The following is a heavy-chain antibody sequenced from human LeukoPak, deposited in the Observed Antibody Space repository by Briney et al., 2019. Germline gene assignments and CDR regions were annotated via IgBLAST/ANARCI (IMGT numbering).Heavy chain of an antibody. CDR1: GFMFSQHT. J-gene: IGHJ3*02. CDR3: ARADGGPDAFDI. V-gene: IGHV3-23*01. D-gene: IGHD2-15*01. Sequence: GGSLRLSCAVSGFMFSQHTMSWVRQAPGKRLEWVSSISGSGDATRYADSVMGRFTISRDNAKNTLSLQMNSLRAEDTAVYYCARADGGPDAFDIWGQGTMVTVSS. CDR2: ISGSGDAT.